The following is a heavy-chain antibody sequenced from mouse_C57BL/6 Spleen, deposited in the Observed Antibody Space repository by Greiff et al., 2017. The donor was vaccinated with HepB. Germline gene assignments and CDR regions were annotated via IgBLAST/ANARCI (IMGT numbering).Heavy chain of an antibody. CDR3: ARRANGYDGAMDY. Sequence: VQLQQSGAELAKPGASVKLSCKASGYTFTSYWMHWVNQRPGQGLEWIGYINPSSGYTKYNQKFKDKATLTADKSSSTAYMQLSSLTYEDSAVYYCARRANGYDGAMDYWGQGTSVTVSS. CDR2: INPSSGYT. V-gene: IGHV1-7*01. D-gene: IGHD2-2*01. J-gene: IGHJ4*01. CDR1: GYTFTSYW.